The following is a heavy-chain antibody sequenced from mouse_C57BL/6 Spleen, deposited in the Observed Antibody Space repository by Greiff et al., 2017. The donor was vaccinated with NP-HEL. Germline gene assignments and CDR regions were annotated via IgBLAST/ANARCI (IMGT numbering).Heavy chain of an antibody. CDR3: TRPWDGFDY. V-gene: IGHV1-15*01. CDR1: GYTFTDYE. CDR2: IDPETGGT. D-gene: IGHD4-1*01. J-gene: IGHJ2*01. Sequence: VQLQQSGAELVRPGASVTLSCKASGYTFTDYEMHWVKQTPVHGLEWIGAIDPETGGTAYNQKFKGKAILTADKSSSTAYMELRSLTSEDSAVYYCTRPWDGFDYWGQGTTLTVSS.